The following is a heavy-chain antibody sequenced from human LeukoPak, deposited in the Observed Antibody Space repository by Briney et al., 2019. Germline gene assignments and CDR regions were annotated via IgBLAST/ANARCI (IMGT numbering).Heavy chain of an antibody. CDR1: GGSFSGYY. D-gene: IGHD6-13*01. CDR2: IYHSGST. J-gene: IGHJ4*02. CDR3: ARGHSSSWTKHQLFDY. V-gene: IGHV4-34*01. Sequence: PSETLSLTCAVYGGSFSGYYWSWIRQPPGKGLEWIGEIYHSGSTNYNPSLKSRVTISVDTSKNQFSLKLSSVTAADTAVYYCARGHSSSWTKHQLFDYWGQGTLVTVSS.